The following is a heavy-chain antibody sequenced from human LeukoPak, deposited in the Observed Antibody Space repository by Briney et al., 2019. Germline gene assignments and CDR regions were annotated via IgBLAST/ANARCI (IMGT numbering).Heavy chain of an antibody. CDR1: GGSFSGYY. J-gene: IGHJ4*02. D-gene: IGHD5-18*01. V-gene: IGHV4-34*01. Sequence: PSETLSLTCAVYGGSFSGYYWSWIRQPPGKGLEWIGEINHSGGTNYNPSLKSRVTTSVDTSKNQFSLKLSSVTAADTAVYYCARGGYSYGYEIDYWGQGTLVTVSS. CDR2: INHSGGT. CDR3: ARGGYSYGYEIDY.